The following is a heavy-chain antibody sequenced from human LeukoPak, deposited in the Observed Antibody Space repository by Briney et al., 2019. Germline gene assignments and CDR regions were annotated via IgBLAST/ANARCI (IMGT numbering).Heavy chain of an antibody. J-gene: IGHJ3*02. CDR2: IYPGDSDT. CDR3: ARSRITMVRGVYDAFDI. CDR1: GYRFTSYW. Sequence: GESLKISFKGSGYRFTSYWIGWVRPMPGKGLEWMGIIYPGDSDTRYSPSFQGQVTISADKSISTAYLQWSSLKASDTAMYYCARSRITMVRGVYDAFDIWGQGTMVTVSS. V-gene: IGHV5-51*01. D-gene: IGHD3-10*01.